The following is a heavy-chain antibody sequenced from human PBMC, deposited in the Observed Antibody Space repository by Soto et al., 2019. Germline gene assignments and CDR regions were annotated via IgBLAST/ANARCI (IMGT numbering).Heavy chain of an antibody. CDR2: IGTTSSYI. D-gene: IGHD2-21*02. CDR1: GSTFGTYT. Sequence: EVQLVESGGGLVKPGGPLRLSCAASGSTFGTYTINWVRRPQGKGLEWASSIGTTSSYIYYADSVRGRFTISRDNARDSLYLQMSSLRAEDTAVYYCARVMCGDCSTYYYYSMDVWGQGTTVTVSS. J-gene: IGHJ6*02. V-gene: IGHV3-21*01. CDR3: ARVMCGDCSTYYYYSMDV.